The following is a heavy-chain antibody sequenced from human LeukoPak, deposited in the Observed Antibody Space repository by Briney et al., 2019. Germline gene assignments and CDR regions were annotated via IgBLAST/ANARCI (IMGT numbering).Heavy chain of an antibody. CDR3: ATQPPEDGMDV. J-gene: IGHJ6*02. D-gene: IGHD1-14*01. V-gene: IGHV4-30-4*01. CDR2: IYYSGST. CDR1: GGSISSGDYY. Sequence: MTSQTLSLTCTVSGGSISSGDYYWSWIRQPPGKGLEWIGYIYYSGSTYYNPSLKSRVTISVDTSKNQFSLKLSSVTAADTAVYYCATQPPEDGMDVWGQGTTVTVSS.